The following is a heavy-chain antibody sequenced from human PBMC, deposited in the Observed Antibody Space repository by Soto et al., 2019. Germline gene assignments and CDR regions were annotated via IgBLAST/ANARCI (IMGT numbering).Heavy chain of an antibody. Sequence: SETLSLTCAVYGGSFSGYYWSWIRQPPGKGLEWIGEINHSGSTNYNPSLKSRVTISVDTSKNQFSLKLSSVTAADTAVYYCASRRGYSYGAFRFDPWGQGTLVTVS. D-gene: IGHD5-18*01. CDR3: ASRRGYSYGAFRFDP. J-gene: IGHJ5*02. CDR1: GGSFSGYY. V-gene: IGHV4-34*01. CDR2: INHSGST.